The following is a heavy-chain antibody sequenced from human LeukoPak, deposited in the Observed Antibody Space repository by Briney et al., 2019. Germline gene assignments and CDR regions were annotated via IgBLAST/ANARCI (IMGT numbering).Heavy chain of an antibody. D-gene: IGHD4-17*01. V-gene: IGHV1-8*01. CDR2: MNHNSGNT. CDR1: GYTFTSYD. Sequence: WASVKVSCKASGYTFTSYDINWVRQATGQGLEWMGWMNHNSGNTGYAQKFQGRVTMTRNTSISTAYMELSSLRSEDTAVYYWARGHRMTTVTTTRHFDYWGQGTLVTVSS. CDR3: ARGHRMTTVTTTRHFDY. J-gene: IGHJ4*02.